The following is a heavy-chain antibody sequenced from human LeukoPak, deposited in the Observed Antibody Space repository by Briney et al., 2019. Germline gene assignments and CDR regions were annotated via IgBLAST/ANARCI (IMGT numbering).Heavy chain of an antibody. J-gene: IGHJ1*01. CDR2: ISYDGSNK. V-gene: IGHV3-30-3*01. CDR1: GFTFSSYA. D-gene: IGHD3-10*01. Sequence: GGSLRLSCAASGFTFSSYAMHWVRQAPGKGLGWVAVISYDGSNKYYADSVKGRFTISRDNSKNTLYLQMNSLRAEDTAVYYCARGPKKGSGSYFEYFQHWGQGTLVTVSS. CDR3: ARGPKKGSGSYFEYFQH.